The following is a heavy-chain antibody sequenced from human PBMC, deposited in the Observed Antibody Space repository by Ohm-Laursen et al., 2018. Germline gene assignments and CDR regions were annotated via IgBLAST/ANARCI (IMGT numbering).Heavy chain of an antibody. D-gene: IGHD3-9*01. V-gene: IGHV3-21*05. CDR3: ARVGNFDWSTHLFGP. J-gene: IGHJ5*02. Sequence: SLSLSCAVPGFTFSTSSMNWVRQAPGKGPEWLSYIRTTSTYIYYVDSVRGRLPIYRDNAKNSMYLQMNSPRAEDLTVYYCARVGNFDWSTHLFGPWGQGTLVTVSS. CDR2: IRTTSTYI. CDR1: GFTFSTSS.